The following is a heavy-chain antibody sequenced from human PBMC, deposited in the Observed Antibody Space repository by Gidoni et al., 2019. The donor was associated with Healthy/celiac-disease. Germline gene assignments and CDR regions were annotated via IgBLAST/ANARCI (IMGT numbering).Heavy chain of an antibody. CDR1: GGSFSGYY. D-gene: IGHD3-16*01. V-gene: IGHV4-34*01. CDR3: ARQLRLGESADY. J-gene: IGHJ4*02. CDR2: LTHSGST. Sequence: QVQLQQWGAGLLKPSETLSLTCAVYGGSFSGYYWSCIRQPPGEGLEWIGELTHSGSTNYNPSLKSRVTISVDTSKNQFSLKLSSVTAADTAVYYCARQLRLGESADYWGQGTLVTVSS.